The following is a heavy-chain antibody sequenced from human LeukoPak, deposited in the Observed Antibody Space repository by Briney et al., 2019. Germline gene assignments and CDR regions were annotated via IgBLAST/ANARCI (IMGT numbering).Heavy chain of an antibody. CDR2: INPSGGST. J-gene: IGHJ4*02. CDR1: GYTFTSYY. Sequence: ASVKVSCKASGYTFTSYYMHWVRQAPGRGLEWMGIINPSGGSTSYAQKFQGRVTMTRDTSTSTVYMELSSLRAEDTAVYYCANQWSYGYSYFDYWGQGTLVTVPS. CDR3: ANQWSYGYSYFDY. V-gene: IGHV1-46*01. D-gene: IGHD5-18*01.